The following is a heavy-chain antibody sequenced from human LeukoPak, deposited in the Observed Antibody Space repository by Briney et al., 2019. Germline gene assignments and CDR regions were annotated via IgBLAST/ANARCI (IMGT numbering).Heavy chain of an antibody. CDR1: GFTFSSYA. V-gene: IGHV3-23*01. CDR2: ISGSGGST. CDR3: ARGVYYYDSSGYYPRPFDY. Sequence: GGSLRLSCAASGFTFSSYAMSWVRQAPGKGLEWVSAISGSGGSTYYADSVKGRFTISRDNSKNTLYLQMNSLRAEDTAVYYCARGVYYYDSSGYYPRPFDYWGQGTLVTVSS. J-gene: IGHJ4*02. D-gene: IGHD3-22*01.